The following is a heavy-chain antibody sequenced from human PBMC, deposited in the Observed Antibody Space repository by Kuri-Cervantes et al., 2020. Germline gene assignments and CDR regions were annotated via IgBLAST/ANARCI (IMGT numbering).Heavy chain of an antibody. CDR1: GFTFSSYA. J-gene: IGHJ4*02. CDR3: ANTIAGPKY. D-gene: IGHD2-15*01. Sequence: GGSLRLSCAASGFTFSSYAMHWVRQAPGKGLEWVAVISYDGSNKYYADSVKGRFTISRDNSKNTLYLQMNSLRAEDTAIYYCANTIAGPKYWGQGTLVTVSS. CDR2: ISYDGSNK. V-gene: IGHV3-30-3*01.